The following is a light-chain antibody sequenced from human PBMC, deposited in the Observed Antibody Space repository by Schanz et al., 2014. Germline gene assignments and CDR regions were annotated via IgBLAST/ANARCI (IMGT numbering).Light chain of an antibody. CDR3: CAYAGSNIPV. J-gene: IGLJ3*02. Sequence: QSALTQPASVSGSPGQSITISCTGTSSDVGGYNFVSWYQQYPGKAPKLMIYDVSNRPSGVSNRFSASKSGNTASLTISGLQAEDEADYYCCAYAGSNIPVFGGGTKLTVL. CDR1: SSDVGGYNF. CDR2: DVS. V-gene: IGLV2-23*02.